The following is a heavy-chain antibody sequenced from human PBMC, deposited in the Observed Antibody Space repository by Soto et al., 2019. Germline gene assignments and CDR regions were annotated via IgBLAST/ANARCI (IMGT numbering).Heavy chain of an antibody. CDR1: GGSISSGGYY. V-gene: IGHV4-31*03. D-gene: IGHD2-21*02. CDR2: IYYSGST. Sequence: QVQLQESGPGLVKPSQTLSLTCTVSGGSISSGGYYWSWIRHHPGKGPEWIGYIYYSGSTYYNPSPKSRVTISVDTSKNQFSLKLSSVTAADTAVYYCARAAVVTPRVSSGWFDPWGQGTLVTVSS. J-gene: IGHJ5*02. CDR3: ARAAVVTPRVSSGWFDP.